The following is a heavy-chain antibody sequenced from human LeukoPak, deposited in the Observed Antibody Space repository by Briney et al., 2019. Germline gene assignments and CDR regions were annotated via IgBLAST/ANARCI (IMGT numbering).Heavy chain of an antibody. V-gene: IGHV1-46*01. D-gene: IGHD6-19*01. Sequence: SVKVSCKASGYTFTSYYMHWVRQAPGQGLEWMGIINPSGGSTSYAQKFQGRVTMTRDTSTSTVYMELSSLRSEDTAVYYCARGNSSGWYLFYYYYGMDVWGQGTTVTVSS. J-gene: IGHJ6*02. CDR1: GYTFTSYY. CDR3: ARGNSSGWYLFYYYYGMDV. CDR2: INPSGGST.